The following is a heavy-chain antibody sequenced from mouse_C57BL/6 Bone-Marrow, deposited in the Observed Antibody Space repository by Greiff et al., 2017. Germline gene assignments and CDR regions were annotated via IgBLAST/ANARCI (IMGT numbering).Heavy chain of an antibody. Sequence: QVQLQQSGPELVKPGASVKISCKASGYAFSSSWMNWVQQRPGKGLGWIGRIYPGDGDTNYNGTFKGKATLTADKSSSTAYMQLSSLTSEDSAVYCCARSGDGYYFYYFDYWGQGTTLTVSS. CDR1: GYAFSSSW. V-gene: IGHV1-82*01. CDR2: IYPGDGDT. CDR3: ARSGDGYYFYYFDY. J-gene: IGHJ2*01. D-gene: IGHD2-3*01.